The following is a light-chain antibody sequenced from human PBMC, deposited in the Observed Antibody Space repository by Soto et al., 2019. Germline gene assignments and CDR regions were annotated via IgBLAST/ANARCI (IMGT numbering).Light chain of an antibody. CDR2: GVS. CDR1: QSPSSSY. J-gene: IGKJ1*01. Sequence: EFVLTQSPGTLYLSPGERATLSCRASQSPSSSYFAWYQQKPGQAPRLLIYGVSSRATGIPDRFSGSGSGTDFTLTISRLEPEDFAVYFCQHYGTSPLTFGQGTKVEIK. V-gene: IGKV3-20*01. CDR3: QHYGTSPLT.